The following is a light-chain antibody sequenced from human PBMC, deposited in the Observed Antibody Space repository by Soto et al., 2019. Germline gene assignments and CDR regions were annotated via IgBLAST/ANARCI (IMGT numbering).Light chain of an antibody. V-gene: IGKV3-20*01. Sequence: EIVLTQSPGTLSLSPGERATLSCRASQSVSSSYLAWYQQKPGQAPRLLIYGASSRATGIPDRFSGSGSGTDVTLTISILEPEDFAVYYCQQYGSSPLITFGPGTKVDIK. CDR1: QSVSSSY. CDR2: GAS. J-gene: IGKJ3*01. CDR3: QQYGSSPLIT.